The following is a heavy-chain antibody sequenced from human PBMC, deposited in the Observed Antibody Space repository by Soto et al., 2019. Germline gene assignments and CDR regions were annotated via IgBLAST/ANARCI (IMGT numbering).Heavy chain of an antibody. J-gene: IGHJ6*02. V-gene: IGHV1-69*12. CDR3: ASVMELHYYSGMDV. D-gene: IGHD1-7*01. CDR2: IIPIFGTA. CDR1: GGTFSSYA. Sequence: QVQLVQSGAEVKKPGSSVKVSCKASGGTFSSYAISWVRQAPGQGLEWMGGIIPIFGTANYAQKFQGRVTITADESTSPAYMELRSLRSEDTAVYYCASVMELHYYSGMDVWGQGTTVTVSS.